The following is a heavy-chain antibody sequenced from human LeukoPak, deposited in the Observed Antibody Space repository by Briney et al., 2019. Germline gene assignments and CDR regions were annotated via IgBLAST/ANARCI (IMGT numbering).Heavy chain of an antibody. V-gene: IGHV1-69*13. J-gene: IGHJ5*02. CDR1: GGTFSSYA. Sequence: SVKVSCKASGGTFSSYAISWVRQAPGQGLEWMGGIIPIFGTANYAQKFQGRVTITADESTSTAYMELSSLRSEDTAVYYCARSKDVLWFRELWGNWFDPWGQGTLVTVSS. CDR2: IIPIFGTA. CDR3: ARSKDVLWFRELWGNWFDP. D-gene: IGHD3-10*01.